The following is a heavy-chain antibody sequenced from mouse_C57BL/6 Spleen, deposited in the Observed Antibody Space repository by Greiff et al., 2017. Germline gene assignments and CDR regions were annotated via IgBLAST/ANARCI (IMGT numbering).Heavy chain of an antibody. Sequence: VKLQQPGAELVKPGSSVKLSCKASGYTFTSYWMHWVKQRPIQGLEWIGNIDPSDSETHYNQKFKDKATLTVDKSSSTAYMQLSSLTSEDSAVYYCATRADHYYAMDYWGQGTSVTVSS. D-gene: IGHD3-3*01. CDR2: IDPSDSET. CDR3: ATRADHYYAMDY. J-gene: IGHJ4*01. V-gene: IGHV1-52*01. CDR1: GYTFTSYW.